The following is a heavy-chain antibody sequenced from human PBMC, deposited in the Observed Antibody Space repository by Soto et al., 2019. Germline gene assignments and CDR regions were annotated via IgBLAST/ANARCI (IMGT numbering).Heavy chain of an antibody. D-gene: IGHD3-22*01. V-gene: IGHV3-23*01. CDR1: GFTFSSYA. CDR3: AKGQVGYYYDSSGHFDY. CDR2: ISGSGGST. Sequence: LRLSCAASGFTFSSYAMSWVRQAPGKGLEWVSAISGSGGSTYYADSVKGRFTISRDNSKNTLYLQMNSLRAEDTAVYYCAKGQVGYYYDSSGHFDYWGQGTLVTVSS. J-gene: IGHJ4*02.